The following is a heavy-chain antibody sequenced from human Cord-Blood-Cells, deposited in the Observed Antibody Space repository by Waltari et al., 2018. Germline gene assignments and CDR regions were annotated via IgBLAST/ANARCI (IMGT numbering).Heavy chain of an antibody. Sequence: QVQLQESGPGLVQPSGTLSLTCAVSGGSISSSNWWSWLRQPPGKGLEGIGEIYHSGSTNYNPSLKSRVTISVDKSKNQFSLKLSSVTAADTAVYYCARDPVGNTLVGWFDPWGQGTLVTVSS. J-gene: IGHJ5*02. CDR1: GGSISSSNW. V-gene: IGHV4-4*02. CDR2: IYHSGST. D-gene: IGHD2-15*01. CDR3: ARDPVGNTLVGWFDP.